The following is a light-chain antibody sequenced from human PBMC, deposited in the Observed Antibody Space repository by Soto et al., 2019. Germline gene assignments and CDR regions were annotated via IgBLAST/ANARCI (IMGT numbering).Light chain of an antibody. J-gene: IGLJ2*01. CDR1: SSNIGSNY. CDR3: QSFDISLSGLGI. CDR2: RNN. V-gene: IGLV1-47*01. Sequence: QSVLTQPPSASGTPGQRVNISCSGSSSNIGSNYVYWYRQFPGTAPKLLIQRNNQRPSGVPARFSGSKSGTSASLAISGLQAEDEADYYCQSFDISLSGLGIFGGGTKLTVL.